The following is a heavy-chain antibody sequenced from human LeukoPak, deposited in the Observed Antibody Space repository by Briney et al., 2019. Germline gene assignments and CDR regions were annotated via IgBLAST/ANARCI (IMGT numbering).Heavy chain of an antibody. D-gene: IGHD4-17*01. V-gene: IGHV3-64*01. Sequence: GGSLRLSCAASGFTFSSYAMHWVRQAPGKGLEYVSAISSNGGSTYYANSVKGRFTISRDNSKNTLYLQMGSLRAEDMAVYYCARDSPTVTGDYRGYYFDYWGQGTLVTVSS. CDR2: ISSNGGST. J-gene: IGHJ4*02. CDR3: ARDSPTVTGDYRGYYFDY. CDR1: GFTFSSYA.